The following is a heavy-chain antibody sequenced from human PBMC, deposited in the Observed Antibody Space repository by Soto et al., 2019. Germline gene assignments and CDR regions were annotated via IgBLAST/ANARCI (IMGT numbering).Heavy chain of an antibody. V-gene: IGHV3-23*01. Sequence: GGSLRLSCAASGFTFSSYAMSWVRQAPGKGLERVSGITGSGVMTYYGDSVRGRFTISRDNSKNTLYLQMNSLRAEDTAVYYCAKDYYDSSGSRYFYALAVWGQGTTVTVSS. CDR1: GFTFSSYA. CDR2: ITGSGVMT. J-gene: IGHJ6*02. D-gene: IGHD3-22*01. CDR3: AKDYYDSSGSRYFYALAV.